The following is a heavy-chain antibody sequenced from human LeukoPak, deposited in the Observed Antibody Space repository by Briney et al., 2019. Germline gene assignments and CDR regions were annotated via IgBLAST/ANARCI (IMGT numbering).Heavy chain of an antibody. J-gene: IGHJ4*02. CDR3: ARPLDSSNNYFDY. V-gene: IGHV3-21*01. CDR1: GFTFSRNA. Sequence: GGSLRLSCAASGFTFSRNAMNWVRQAPGKGLEWVSFISSSSNYMSCADSVKGRFTISRDNAKNSLYLQMNSLRAEDTAVYYCARPLDSSNNYFDYWGQGTLVTVSA. D-gene: IGHD6-13*01. CDR2: ISSSSNYM.